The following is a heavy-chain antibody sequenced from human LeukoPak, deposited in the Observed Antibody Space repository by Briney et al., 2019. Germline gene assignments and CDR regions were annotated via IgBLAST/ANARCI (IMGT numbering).Heavy chain of an antibody. CDR3: ARVGPRYYEYWIRHYPDPQFNSDMDV. J-gene: IGHJ6*03. D-gene: IGHD3/OR15-3a*01. CDR1: GYTFTGYY. Sequence: ASLKVSCKASGYTFTGYYIHWVRQAPGQGLEWMGLINPNFGSTNYAPKFQGRVTMNGDTSISTAYMELRSLRSDDTADYCCARVGPRYYEYWIRHYPDPQFNSDMDVWGKGTTVTVFS. V-gene: IGHV1-2*02. CDR2: INPNFGST.